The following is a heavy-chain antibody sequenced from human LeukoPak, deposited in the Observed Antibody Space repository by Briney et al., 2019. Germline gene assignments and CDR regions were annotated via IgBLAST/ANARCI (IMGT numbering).Heavy chain of an antibody. CDR1: GFTFSSYA. Sequence: PGGSLRLSCAASGFTFSSYAMHWVRQAPGKGLEWVAVISYDGSNKYYADSVKGRFTISRDNSKNTLYLQMNSLRVEDTAIYYCARDEYCYDSGTWGQWGQGTLVTVSS. J-gene: IGHJ4*02. V-gene: IGHV3-30*04. CDR3: ARDEYCYDSGTWGQ. D-gene: IGHD3-10*01. CDR2: ISYDGSNK.